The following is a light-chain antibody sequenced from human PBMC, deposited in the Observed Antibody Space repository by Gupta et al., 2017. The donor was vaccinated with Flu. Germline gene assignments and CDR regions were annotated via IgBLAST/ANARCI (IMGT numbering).Light chain of an antibody. V-gene: IGKV3-11*01. CDR2: DAS. Sequence: EIVLTQSPATLSWSPGERATLSCRASQSVSSYLAWYQQKPGQAPRLLIYDASNSATGIPGRFSGSGCGKDFTLTSSRLEDEDFAVYSWQQRSTSPAFGRGTKVEIK. CDR1: QSVSSY. J-gene: IGKJ1*01. CDR3: QQRSTSPA.